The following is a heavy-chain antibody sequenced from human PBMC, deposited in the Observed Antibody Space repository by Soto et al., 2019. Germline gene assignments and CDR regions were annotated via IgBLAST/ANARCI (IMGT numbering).Heavy chain of an antibody. V-gene: IGHV3-23*01. D-gene: IGHD2-15*01. CDR2: ISGSGGTT. J-gene: IGHJ5*02. CDR1: GYFFIGYA. CDR3: AKGGILGDLDSWFDP. Sequence: PGGSLRLSCAASGYFFIGYAMSWVRQAPWKGLEWVSAISGSGGTTYYADSVKGRFTISRDSSKNTLYLQMNSLRAEDTAVYYCAKGGILGDLDSWFDPWGQGSLVTVS.